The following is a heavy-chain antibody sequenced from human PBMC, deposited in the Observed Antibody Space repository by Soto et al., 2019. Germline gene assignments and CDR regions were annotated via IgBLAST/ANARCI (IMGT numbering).Heavy chain of an antibody. Sequence: PSETLSLTCTVSGGSISSYYWSWIRQPPGKGLEWIGYIYYSVSTNYNPSLKSRVTISVDTSKNQFSLKLSSVTAADTAVYYCASSPDYYDSSGYYLFYFDYWGQGTLVTVSS. V-gene: IGHV4-59*01. J-gene: IGHJ4*02. CDR3: ASSPDYYDSSGYYLFYFDY. D-gene: IGHD3-22*01. CDR1: GGSISSYY. CDR2: IYYSVST.